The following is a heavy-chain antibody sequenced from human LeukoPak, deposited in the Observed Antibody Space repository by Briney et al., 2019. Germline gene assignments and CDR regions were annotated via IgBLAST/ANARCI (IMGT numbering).Heavy chain of an antibody. CDR1: GFTFSSYG. V-gene: IGHV3-23*01. CDR3: AKGSRPVVAATFFHY. Sequence: GGTLRLSCAASGFTFSSYGMSWVRQAPGKGLEWVSVISGSGTNTDYADSVKGRFTISRDNSKNTLYVQMNSLRAEDTAVYYCAKGSRPVVAATFFHYWGQGTLVTVSS. CDR2: ISGSGTNT. J-gene: IGHJ4*02. D-gene: IGHD2-15*01.